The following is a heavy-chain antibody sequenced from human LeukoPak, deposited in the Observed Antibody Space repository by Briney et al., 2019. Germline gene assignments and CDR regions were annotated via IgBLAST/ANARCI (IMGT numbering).Heavy chain of an antibody. D-gene: IGHD2-2*01. J-gene: IGHJ4*02. CDR2: IYPGDSDT. Sequence: GESLKISCKGSGYSFTNYWIGWVRQMPGKGLEWMGIIYPGDSDTRYNSPFQGQVTISADKSISTAYLQWTSLKASDTAIYYCARLGDCSSTSCYYNYWGQGTLVTVSS. CDR1: GYSFTNYW. V-gene: IGHV5-51*01. CDR3: ARLGDCSSTSCYYNY.